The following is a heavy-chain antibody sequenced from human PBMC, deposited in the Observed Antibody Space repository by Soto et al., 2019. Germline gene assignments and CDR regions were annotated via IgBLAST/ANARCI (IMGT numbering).Heavy chain of an antibody. CDR3: ARTYSGYDYAFDI. CDR1: GGSISSYY. D-gene: IGHD5-12*01. Sequence: SETLSLTCTVSGGSISSYYWSWIRQPPGKGLEWIGYIYYSGSTNYNPSLKSRVTISVDTSKNQFSLKLSSVTAADTAVYYCARTYSGYDYAFDIWCQGTMVTVSS. CDR2: IYYSGST. V-gene: IGHV4-59*01. J-gene: IGHJ3*02.